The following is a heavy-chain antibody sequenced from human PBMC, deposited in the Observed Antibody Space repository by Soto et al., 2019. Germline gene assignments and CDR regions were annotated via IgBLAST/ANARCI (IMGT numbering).Heavy chain of an antibody. CDR2: ISFDGNTK. CDR3: AKESVGDYEPHDAFDI. V-gene: IGHV3-30*18. Sequence: ESGGGVVQPGKSLRISCAASGLTFSKYGMHWVRQAPGKGLEWVAVISFDGNTKYYADSVKGRFAISRDNTKNTLDLQMNSLRGEDTAVYYCAKESVGDYEPHDAFDIWGQGTMVTVSS. CDR1: GLTFSKYG. J-gene: IGHJ3*02. D-gene: IGHD4-17*01.